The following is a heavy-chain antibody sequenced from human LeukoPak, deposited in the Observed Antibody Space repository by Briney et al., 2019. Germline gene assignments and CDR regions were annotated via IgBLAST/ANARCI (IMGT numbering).Heavy chain of an antibody. V-gene: IGHV3-23*01. CDR2: ISGSGGST. Sequence: PGGSLRLSCAASGFTFSSYGMSWVRQAPGKGLEWVSAISGSGGSTYYADSVKGRFTISRDNSKNTLYLQMNSLRAEDTAVYYCAKAAAGMGLYYYYYMDVWGKGTTVTISS. J-gene: IGHJ6*03. CDR1: GFTFSSYG. D-gene: IGHD6-13*01. CDR3: AKAAAGMGLYYYYYMDV.